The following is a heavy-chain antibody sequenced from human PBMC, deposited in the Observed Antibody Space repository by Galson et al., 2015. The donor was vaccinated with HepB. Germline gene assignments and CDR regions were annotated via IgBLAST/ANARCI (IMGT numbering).Heavy chain of an antibody. D-gene: IGHD3-22*01. J-gene: IGHJ6*02. Sequence: SLRLSCAASGFTFSSYSMNWVRQAPGKGLEWVSYISSGTSTIYYADSVKGRFTISRDNAKNSLYLQMNSLRAEDTAVYYCARVKGGSGYYSAYYYYGMDVWGQGTTVTVSS. CDR2: ISSGTSTI. CDR3: ARVKGGSGYYSAYYYYGMDV. V-gene: IGHV3-48*01. CDR1: GFTFSSYS.